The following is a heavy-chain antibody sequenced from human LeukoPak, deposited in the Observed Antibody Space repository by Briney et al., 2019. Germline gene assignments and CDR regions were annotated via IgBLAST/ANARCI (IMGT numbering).Heavy chain of an antibody. J-gene: IGHJ5*02. CDR3: ARRPAHGSGSYYKGGWFDP. V-gene: IGHV4-59*01. Sequence: PSETLSLTCTVSGGSISSDYWNWIRQPPGKRLEWIGYIYYSGSTNYNPSLKSRVTISVDTSKNQFSLKVTSVTAADTAVYYCARRPAHGSGSYYKGGWFDPWGQGTLVTVSS. CDR1: GGSISSDY. D-gene: IGHD3-10*01. CDR2: IYYSGST.